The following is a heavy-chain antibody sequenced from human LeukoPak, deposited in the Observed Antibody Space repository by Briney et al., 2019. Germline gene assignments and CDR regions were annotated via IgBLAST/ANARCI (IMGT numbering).Heavy chain of an antibody. CDR2: ISSSSNYI. CDR3: ARGGDGILTGYWFMPEDY. D-gene: IGHD3-9*01. V-gene: IGHV3-21*01. CDR1: GFTFSSYE. Sequence: PGGSLRLSCAASGFTFSSYEMNWVRQAPGKGLEWVSSISSSSNYICYADSVKGRFTISRDNAKNSLYLQMNSLRAEDTAVYYCARGGDGILTGYWFMPEDYWGQGTLVTVSS. J-gene: IGHJ4*02.